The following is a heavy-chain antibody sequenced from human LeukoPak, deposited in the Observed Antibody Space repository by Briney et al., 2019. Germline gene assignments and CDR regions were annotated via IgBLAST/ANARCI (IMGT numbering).Heavy chain of an antibody. J-gene: IGHJ4*02. CDR1: GGSISNYY. CDR2: IFFSGSS. CDR3: ARGSMIRGLFDY. V-gene: IGHV4-59*01. Sequence: SETLSLTCTVSGGSISNYYWSWIRQSPGKGLEWIGYIFFSGSSNYNPSLKSRVTISVDTSKNQFSLKLSSVTAADTAVYYCARGSMIRGLFDYWGQGTLVTVSS. D-gene: IGHD3-10*01.